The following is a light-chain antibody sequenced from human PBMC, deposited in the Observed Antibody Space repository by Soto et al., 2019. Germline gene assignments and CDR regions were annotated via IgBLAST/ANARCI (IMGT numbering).Light chain of an antibody. J-gene: IGKJ3*01. CDR1: QDISNY. CDR3: QKYNIAPPP. CDR2: AAS. Sequence: DIQMTQSPSSLSASVGDRVTITCRASQDISNYLAWYQQEPGKVPKLLIYAASTLQSGVPSRISGSGSGTDFTLTISSLQPEDVATYYCQKYNIAPPPFGPGTKVDIK. V-gene: IGKV1-27*01.